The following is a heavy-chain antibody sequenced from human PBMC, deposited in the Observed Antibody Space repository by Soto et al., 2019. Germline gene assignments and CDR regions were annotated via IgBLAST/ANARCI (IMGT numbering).Heavy chain of an antibody. D-gene: IGHD6-19*01. CDR1: GYTFTSYG. CDR3: ARDGDSSGWGYYYGMDV. CDR2: ISAYNGNT. J-gene: IGHJ6*02. Sequence: GASVKVSCKASGYTFTSYGISWVRQAPGQGLEWMGWISAYNGNTNYAQKLQGRVTMTTDTSTSTAYMELRSLRSDDTAVYYCARDGDSSGWGYYYGMDVWGQGTTVTVSS. V-gene: IGHV1-18*01.